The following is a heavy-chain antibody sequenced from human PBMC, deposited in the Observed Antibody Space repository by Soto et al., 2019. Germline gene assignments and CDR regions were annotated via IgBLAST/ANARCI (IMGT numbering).Heavy chain of an antibody. J-gene: IGHJ6*02. Sequence: PSETLSLTCTVSGGSISSTDHYWGWVRQPPGKGLEWLGSIYFAGSTFHNPALKSRATISVDTSRNQFSLRLTTVTASDTAVYYCARLVFHCLRGSCDDYSFYDLDVWGQGTTVT. D-gene: IGHD2-15*01. CDR3: ARLVFHCLRGSCDDYSFYDLDV. V-gene: IGHV4-39*01. CDR1: GGSISSTDHY. CDR2: IYFAGST.